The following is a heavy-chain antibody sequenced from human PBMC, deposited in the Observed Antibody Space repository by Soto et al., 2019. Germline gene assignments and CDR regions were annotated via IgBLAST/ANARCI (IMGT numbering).Heavy chain of an antibody. J-gene: IGHJ6*02. CDR2: INAGNGNT. CDR3: ARERTGTTSMDV. D-gene: IGHD1-1*01. Sequence: GTSVKVSCKASGYTFTSYAMHWVRQAPGQRLEWVGWINAGNGNTKYAQKFQGRVTMTSNTSISTAYMELSSLRSEDTAVYYCARERTGTTSMDVWGQGTTVTVSS. V-gene: IGHV1-3*01. CDR1: GYTFTSYA.